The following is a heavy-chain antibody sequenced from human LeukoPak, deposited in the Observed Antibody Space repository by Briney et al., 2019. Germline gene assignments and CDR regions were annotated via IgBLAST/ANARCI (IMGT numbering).Heavy chain of an antibody. V-gene: IGHV3-23*01. J-gene: IGHJ4*02. D-gene: IGHD1-26*01. CDR3: AKGRPTGSYVSFDY. CDR2: ISGSGGST. CDR1: GFTFDDYA. Sequence: GGSLRLSCAASGFTFDDYAMHWVRQAPGKGLEWVSRISGSGGSTNYADSVKGRFTISRDNSKNTLYLQMNSLRAEDTAVYYCAKGRPTGSYVSFDYWGQGTLVTVSS.